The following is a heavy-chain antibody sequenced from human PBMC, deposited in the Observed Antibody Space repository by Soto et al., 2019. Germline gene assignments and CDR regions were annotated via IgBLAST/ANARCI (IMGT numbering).Heavy chain of an antibody. CDR2: IIPIFGTA. Sequence: QVQLVQSGAEVKKPGSSVKVSCKASGGTFSSYAISWVRQAPGQGLEWMGGIIPIFGTANYAQKFQGRVTITAVESTREGYMERSGLRSEDTAVYYCARGSDYDSSGYYSTWFDPWGQGTLVTVSS. CDR3: ARGSDYDSSGYYSTWFDP. V-gene: IGHV1-69*12. CDR1: GGTFSSYA. D-gene: IGHD3-22*01. J-gene: IGHJ5*02.